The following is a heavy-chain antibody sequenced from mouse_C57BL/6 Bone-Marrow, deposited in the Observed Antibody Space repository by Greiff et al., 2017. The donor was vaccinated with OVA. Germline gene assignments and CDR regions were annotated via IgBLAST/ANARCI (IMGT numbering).Heavy chain of an antibody. CDR3: TAYDYFDY. J-gene: IGHJ2*01. Sequence: VKLLESGAELVRPGASVTLSCKASGYTFTDYEMHWVKQTPVHGLEWIGAIDPETGGTAYNQKFKGKAILTADKASSTAYMELRSLTAEDSAVYYCTAYDYFDYWGQGTTLTVSS. CDR2: IDPETGGT. CDR1: GYTFTDYE. V-gene: IGHV1-15*01. D-gene: IGHD2-3*01.